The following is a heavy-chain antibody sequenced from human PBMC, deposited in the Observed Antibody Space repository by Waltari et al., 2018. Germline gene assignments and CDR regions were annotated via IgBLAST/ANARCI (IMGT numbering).Heavy chain of an antibody. Sequence: VQLVESVGGLVMPVGSLRLSCAASGVSFKVYTMNWVRQTPGKGLEWVSSIGSSSTYTYYADSVKGRFTISRDNAAHSLYLEMNALRPEDTGVYYCASHPEDFYYYMDVWGKGTTVTVSS. CDR1: GVSFKVYT. CDR3: ASHPEDFYYYMDV. CDR2: IGSSSTYT. V-gene: IGHV3-21*06. J-gene: IGHJ6*03.